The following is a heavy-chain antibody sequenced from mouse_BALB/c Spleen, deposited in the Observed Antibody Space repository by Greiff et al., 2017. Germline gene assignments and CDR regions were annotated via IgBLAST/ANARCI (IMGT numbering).Heavy chain of an antibody. CDR2: IYYSGTI. Sequence: EVKVEESGPGLVKPSQTVSLTCTVTGISITTGNYRWSWIRQFPGNKLEWIGYIYYSGTITYNPSLTSRTTITRDTSKNQFFLEMNSLTAEDTATYYCARERGGYFYYWGQGTTLTVSS. J-gene: IGHJ2*01. CDR1: GISITTGNYR. CDR3: ARERGGYFYY. V-gene: IGHV3-5*02.